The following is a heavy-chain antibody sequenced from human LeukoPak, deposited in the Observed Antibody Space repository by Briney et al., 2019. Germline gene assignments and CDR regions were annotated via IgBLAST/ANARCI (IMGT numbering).Heavy chain of an antibody. CDR2: IYYSGST. CDR1: GGSISSYY. CDR3: ARDRVLTGTYYYDSSGPYDASDI. Sequence: PSETLSFTCTVSGGSISSYYWSWIRQPPGKGLEWIGYIYYSGSTNYNPSLKSRVTISVDTSKNQFSLKLSSVTAADTAVYYCARDRVLTGTYYYDSSGPYDASDIWGQGTMVTVSS. D-gene: IGHD3-22*01. V-gene: IGHV4-59*01. J-gene: IGHJ3*02.